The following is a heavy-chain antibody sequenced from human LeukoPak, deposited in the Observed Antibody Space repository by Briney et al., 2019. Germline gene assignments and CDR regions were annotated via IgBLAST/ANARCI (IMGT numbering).Heavy chain of an antibody. CDR3: AKTRPLDSSSWSHGDY. CDR1: GFTFSSSA. D-gene: IGHD6-13*01. V-gene: IGHV3-23*01. J-gene: IGHJ4*02. CDR2: ISASGGSS. Sequence: GGSLRHSCAASGFTFSSSAVSWVRQAPGKGLEWVSAISASGGSSYYADSVKGRFTISRDNSKNTLYLQMNSLRAEGTAVYYCAKTRPLDSSSWSHGDYWGQGTLVTVSS.